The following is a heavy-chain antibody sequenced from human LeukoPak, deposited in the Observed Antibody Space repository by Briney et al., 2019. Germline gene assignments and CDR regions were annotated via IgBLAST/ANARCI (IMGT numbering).Heavy chain of an antibody. CDR1: GYSISSGYY. D-gene: IGHD4-17*01. Sequence: SETLSLTCTVSGYSISSGYYWGWIRQPPGKGLEWIGSIYHSGSTYYNPSLKSRVTISVDTSKNQFSLKLSSVTAADTAVYYCARHSPYAIDYWGQGTLVTVSS. V-gene: IGHV4-38-2*02. CDR3: ARHSPYAIDY. J-gene: IGHJ4*02. CDR2: IYHSGST.